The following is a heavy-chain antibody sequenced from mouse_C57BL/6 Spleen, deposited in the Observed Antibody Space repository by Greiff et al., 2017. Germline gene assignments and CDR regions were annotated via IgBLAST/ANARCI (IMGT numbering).Heavy chain of an antibody. CDR3: ARAGGNSFAY. Sequence: QVQLQQSGAELVMPGASVKLSCKASGYTFTSYWMHWVKQRPGQGLEWIGEIDPSDSYTNYNQKFKGKSTLTVDKSSSTAYMQLSSLTSEDSAVYYCARAGGNSFAYWGQGTLVTVSA. D-gene: IGHD2-1*01. CDR1: GYTFTSYW. CDR2: IDPSDSYT. J-gene: IGHJ3*01. V-gene: IGHV1-69*01.